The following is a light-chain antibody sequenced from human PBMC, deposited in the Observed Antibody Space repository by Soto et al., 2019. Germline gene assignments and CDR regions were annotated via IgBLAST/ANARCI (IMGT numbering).Light chain of an antibody. CDR1: SSDVGGYNY. J-gene: IGLJ2*01. V-gene: IGLV2-14*01. CDR3: SSYTSSSTVL. Sequence: QSASVSGSPGQSITISCTGTSSDVGGYNYVSWYQQHPGKAPKLTIYDVSNRPSGVSNRFSGSKSGNTASLTISGLQAEDEADYYCSSYTSSSTVLFGGGTKLTVL. CDR2: DVS.